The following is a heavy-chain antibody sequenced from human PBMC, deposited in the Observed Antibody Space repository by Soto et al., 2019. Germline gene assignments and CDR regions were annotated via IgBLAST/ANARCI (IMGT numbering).Heavy chain of an antibody. CDR1: GFTFSSYG. D-gene: IGHD1-26*01. CDR2: ISYDGSNK. V-gene: IGHV3-30*18. CDR3: AKDWQELLRWRNSYFDY. J-gene: IGHJ4*02. Sequence: QVQLVESGGGVVQPGRSLRLSCAASGFTFSSYGMHWVRQAPGKGLEWVAVISYDGSNKYYADSVKGRFTISRDNSKNXXYLQMNSLRAEDTAVYYCAKDWQELLRWRNSYFDYWGQGTLVTVSS.